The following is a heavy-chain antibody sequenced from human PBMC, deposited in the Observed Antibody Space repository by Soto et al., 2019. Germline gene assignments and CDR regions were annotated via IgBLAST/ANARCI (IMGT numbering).Heavy chain of an antibody. V-gene: IGHV4-31*02. D-gene: IGHD2-2*01. CDR3: ARGVHIVVVPAAIPVGGCFDP. Sequence: KTSETLSLTCTVSGGSISSGGYYWSWIRQHPGKGLEWIGYIYYSGSTYYNPSLKSRVTISVDTSKNQFSLKLSSVTAADTAVYYCARGVHIVVVPAAIPVGGCFDPWGQGTLVTVSS. J-gene: IGHJ5*02. CDR2: IYYSGST. CDR1: GGSISSGGYY.